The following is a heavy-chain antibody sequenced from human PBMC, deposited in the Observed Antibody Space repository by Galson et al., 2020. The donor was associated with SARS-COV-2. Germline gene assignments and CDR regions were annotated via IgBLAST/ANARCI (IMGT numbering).Heavy chain of an antibody. CDR3: AKGVEGFDY. Sequence: QLGESLKISCVASGFIFNSHGMHWVRQAPGKGLEWVAFIRYDGSNESYADFVKGRFTISRDNSKNTLYLQMNSLRAEDTAVYYCAKGVEGFDYGGQGTLVTVSS. V-gene: IGHV3-30*02. CDR2: IRYDGSNE. CDR1: GFIFNSHG. J-gene: IGHJ4*02.